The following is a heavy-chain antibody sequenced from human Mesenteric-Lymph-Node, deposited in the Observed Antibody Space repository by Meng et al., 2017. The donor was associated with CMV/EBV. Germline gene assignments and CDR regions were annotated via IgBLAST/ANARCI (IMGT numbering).Heavy chain of an antibody. V-gene: IGHV3-30*04. CDR3: ARGSTLRFSQWDGSFDI. J-gene: IGHJ3*02. CDR1: GFTFSHYP. Sequence: GESLKISCEASGFTFSHYPMHWVRQAPGKGLEWVAVISYDGANKYFADSLKGRFNISRDNSMNTLYLQMNSLRPEDTAVYYCARGSTLRFSQWDGSFDIWGQGTLVTVSS. D-gene: IGHD3-3*01. CDR2: ISYDGANK.